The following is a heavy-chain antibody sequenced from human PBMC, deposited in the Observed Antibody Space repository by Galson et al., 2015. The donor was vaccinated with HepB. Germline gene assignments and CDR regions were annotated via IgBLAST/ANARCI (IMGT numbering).Heavy chain of an antibody. CDR3: ARPLREWLSIDAFDI. CDR2: IYPGDSDT. CDR1: GYSFTSYW. D-gene: IGHD3-3*01. V-gene: IGHV5-51*01. Sequence: QSGAEMKKPGESLKISCKGSGYSFTSYWIGWVRQMPGKGLEWMGIIYPGDSDTRYSPSFQGQVTISADKSISTAYLQWSSLKASDTAMYYCARPLREWLSIDAFDIWGQGTMVTVSS. J-gene: IGHJ3*02.